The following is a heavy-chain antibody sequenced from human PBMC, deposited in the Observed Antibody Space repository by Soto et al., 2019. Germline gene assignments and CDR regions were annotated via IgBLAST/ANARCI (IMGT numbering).Heavy chain of an antibody. J-gene: IGHJ4*02. CDR2: INAGNGNT. CDR3: ARDPVGATHFDY. Sequence: ASVKVSCKASGYTFTSYAMHWVRQAPGQRLEWMGWINAGNGNTKYSQKFQGRVTITRDTSASTAYMELSSLRSEDTAVYYCARDPVGATHFDYWGQGALVTVSS. CDR1: GYTFTSYA. V-gene: IGHV1-3*01. D-gene: IGHD1-26*01.